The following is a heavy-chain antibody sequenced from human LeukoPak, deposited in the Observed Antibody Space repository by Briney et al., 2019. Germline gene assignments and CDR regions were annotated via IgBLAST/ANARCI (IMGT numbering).Heavy chain of an antibody. D-gene: IGHD3-22*01. V-gene: IGHV1-69*13. CDR3: ARDRPAQSYYDSSGYYSFYY. CDR1: GYTFTSYY. J-gene: IGHJ4*02. CDR2: IIPIFGTA. Sequence: SVKVSCKASGYTFTSYYMHWVRQAPGQGLEWMGGIIPIFGTANYAQKFQGRVTITADESTSTAYMELSSLRSEDTAVYYCARDRPAQSYYDSSGYYSFYYWGQGTLVTVSS.